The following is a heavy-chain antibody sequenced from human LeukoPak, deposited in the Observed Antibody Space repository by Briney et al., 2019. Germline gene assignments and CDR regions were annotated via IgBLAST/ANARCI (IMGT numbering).Heavy chain of an antibody. Sequence: SETLSLTRAVYGGSFSGYYWSWIRQPPGKGLEWIGEINHSGSTNYNPSLKSRVTISVDTSKNQFSLKLSSVTAADTAVYYCARVVTMVRGVISYYYYYGMGVWGQGTTVTVSS. CDR2: INHSGST. CDR3: ARVVTMVRGVISYYYYYGMGV. J-gene: IGHJ6*02. D-gene: IGHD3-10*01. V-gene: IGHV4-34*01. CDR1: GGSFSGYY.